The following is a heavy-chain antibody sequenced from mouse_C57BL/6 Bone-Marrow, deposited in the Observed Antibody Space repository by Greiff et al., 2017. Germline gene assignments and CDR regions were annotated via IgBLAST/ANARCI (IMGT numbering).Heavy chain of an antibody. J-gene: IGHJ2*01. CDR1: GYTFTSYG. Sequence: VHLVESGAELARPGASVKLSCKASGYTFTSYGISWVKQRTGQGLEWIGEIYPRSGNTYYNEKFKGKATLTADKSSSTAYMELRSLTSEDSAVXFCARDGSSYGYWGQGTTLTVSS. CDR2: IYPRSGNT. CDR3: ARDGSSYGY. V-gene: IGHV1-81*01. D-gene: IGHD1-1*01.